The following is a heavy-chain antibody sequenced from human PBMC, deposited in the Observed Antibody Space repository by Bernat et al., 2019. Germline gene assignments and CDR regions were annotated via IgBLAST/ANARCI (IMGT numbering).Heavy chain of an antibody. CDR1: GFTFSSYG. CDR2: IWYDGSNK. D-gene: IGHD3-10*01. J-gene: IGHJ4*02. V-gene: IGHV3-33*01. CDR3: AREGYTYYGSGTADY. Sequence: QVQLVESGGGGVQPGRSLRLSCAASGFTFSSYGMHWVRQAPGKGLEWVAVIWYDGSNKYYADSVKGRFTISRDNSKNTLYLQMNSLRAEDTAVYYCAREGYTYYGSGTADYWGQGTLVTVSS.